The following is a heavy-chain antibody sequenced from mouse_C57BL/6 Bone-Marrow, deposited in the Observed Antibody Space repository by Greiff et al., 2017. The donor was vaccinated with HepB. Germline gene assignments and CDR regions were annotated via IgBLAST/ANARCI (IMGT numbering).Heavy chain of an antibody. J-gene: IGHJ3*01. V-gene: IGHV1-15*01. Sequence: QVQLQQPGAELVKPGASVTLSCKASGYTFTDYEMHWVKQTPVHGLEWIGAIDPETGGTAYNQKFKGKAILTADKSSSTAYMELRSLTSEDSAVYYCTRPLYYYGSSGFAYWGQGTLVTVSA. CDR2: IDPETGGT. CDR3: TRPLYYYGSSGFAY. CDR1: GYTFTDYE. D-gene: IGHD1-1*01.